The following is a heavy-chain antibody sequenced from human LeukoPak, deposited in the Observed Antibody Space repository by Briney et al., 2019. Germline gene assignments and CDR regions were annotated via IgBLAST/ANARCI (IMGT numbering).Heavy chain of an antibody. J-gene: IGHJ4*02. CDR3: ARVGVAAAGFDY. Sequence: GGSLRLSCAASGFTFSTYNMNWVRQAPGKGLEWVSSISSSSNYIYYADSVKGRFTISRDNAKNSLYLQMNSLRAEDTDVYYCARVGVAAAGFDYWGQGTLVTVSS. CDR1: GFTFSTYN. V-gene: IGHV3-21*01. D-gene: IGHD6-13*01. CDR2: ISSSSNYI.